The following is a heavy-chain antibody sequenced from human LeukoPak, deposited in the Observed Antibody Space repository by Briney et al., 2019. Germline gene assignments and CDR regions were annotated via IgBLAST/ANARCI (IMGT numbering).Heavy chain of an antibody. CDR2: INTNTGNP. Sequence: GASVKVSCKASGYTFTSYAMSWVRQAPGQGLEWMGWINTNTGNPTYAQGFTGRFVFSLDTSVSTAYLQISSLKAEDTAVYYCARHCSGGSCYSYYFDYWGQGTLVTVSS. V-gene: IGHV7-4-1*02. CDR1: GYTFTSYA. J-gene: IGHJ4*02. CDR3: ARHCSGGSCYSYYFDY. D-gene: IGHD2-15*01.